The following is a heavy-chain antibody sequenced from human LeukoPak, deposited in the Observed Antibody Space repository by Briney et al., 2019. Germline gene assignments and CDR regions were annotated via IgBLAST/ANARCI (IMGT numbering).Heavy chain of an antibody. CDR3: VKDRGTWGYQGFFDY. V-gene: IGHV3-64D*09. CDR2: ISNNGGST. J-gene: IGHJ4*02. D-gene: IGHD2-2*01. Sequence: GGSLRPSCSASGLTFXSYXXHXVXXXPGXXLXYXSAISNNGGSTYYADSVKGRFTISRDNSKNTVHLQMRSLRAEDTAVYYCVKDRGTWGYQGFFDYWGQGTLVTVSS. CDR1: GLTFXSYX.